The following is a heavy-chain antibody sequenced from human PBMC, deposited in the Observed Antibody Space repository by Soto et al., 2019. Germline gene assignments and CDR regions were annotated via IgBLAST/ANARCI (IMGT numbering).Heavy chain of an antibody. Sequence: PSETLSLTSTVSGYSISSGYYWSWIRQHPGKGLEWIGTMYHSGTTYYNPSLKSRLTISIDTSKNQISLGLTSVTAADTAVYYCARSLYTASWYAGSWGQGTLVTVSS. J-gene: IGHJ4*02. CDR2: MYHSGTT. CDR1: GYSISSGYY. CDR3: ARSLYTASWYAGS. D-gene: IGHD6-13*01. V-gene: IGHV4-38-2*02.